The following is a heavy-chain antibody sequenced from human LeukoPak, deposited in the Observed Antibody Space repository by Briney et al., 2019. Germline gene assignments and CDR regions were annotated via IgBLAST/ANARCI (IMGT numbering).Heavy chain of an antibody. CDR2: TIPIFGTA. Sequence: SVKVSCKASGGTFSSYAISWVRQAPGQGLEWMGGTIPIFGTANYAQKFQGRVTITADESTSTAYMELRSLRSEDTAVYNCARWVVGAPRFDPWGQGTLVTVSS. CDR3: ARWVVGAPRFDP. V-gene: IGHV1-69*13. CDR1: GGTFSSYA. J-gene: IGHJ5*02. D-gene: IGHD1-26*01.